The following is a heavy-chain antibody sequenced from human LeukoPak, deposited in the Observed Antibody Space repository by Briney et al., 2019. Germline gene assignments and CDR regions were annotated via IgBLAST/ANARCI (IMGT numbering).Heavy chain of an antibody. CDR3: ARNSSGFKLGDAFDI. Sequence: GGSLRLSCAASGFTFSSYAMTWVRQAPGKGLEWISAINGGAYSTTYTDSVKGRFTISRDNSKNTLYLQMNSLRAEDTAVYYCARNSSGFKLGDAFDIWGQGTMVTVSS. D-gene: IGHD3-22*01. CDR1: GFTFSSYA. V-gene: IGHV3-23*01. J-gene: IGHJ3*02. CDR2: INGGAYST.